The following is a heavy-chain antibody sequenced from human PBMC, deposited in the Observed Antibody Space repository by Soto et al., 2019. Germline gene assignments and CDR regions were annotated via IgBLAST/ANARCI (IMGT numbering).Heavy chain of an antibody. Sequence: ASVQVSCKTSGLTSTTYAIRWVRQAPGQRLEWMGWINADNGNTKYSQNFQGRVTITRDTSASTAYMDLSSLRSEDTAVYYCARGGEDYYFDYWGQGTLVTVSS. D-gene: IGHD3-16*01. V-gene: IGHV1-3*01. J-gene: IGHJ4*02. CDR3: ARGGEDYYFDY. CDR2: INADNGNT. CDR1: GLTSTTYA.